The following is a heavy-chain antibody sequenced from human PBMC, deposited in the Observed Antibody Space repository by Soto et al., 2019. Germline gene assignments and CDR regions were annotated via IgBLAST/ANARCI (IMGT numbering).Heavy chain of an antibody. V-gene: IGHV3-30*18. J-gene: IGHJ4*02. CDR2: VSHDGRNT. CDR1: AFTFSDSA. CDR3: AKGGRQWLVTSDFNY. Sequence: VQLVESGGGVVQPGRSLRLSCAASAFTFSDSAKHWVRQAPGKGLEWVAVVSHDGRNTHYADSVKGRFTISRDSSKNTVSLEMTSLRAEDTAVYYCAKGGRQWLVTSDFNYWGQGALVTVSS. D-gene: IGHD6-19*01.